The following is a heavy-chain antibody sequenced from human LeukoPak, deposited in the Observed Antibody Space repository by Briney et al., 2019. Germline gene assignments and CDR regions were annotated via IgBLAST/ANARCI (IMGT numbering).Heavy chain of an antibody. D-gene: IGHD6-19*01. CDR1: GFTFSSYS. J-gene: IGHJ4*02. CDR2: ISSSSSYI. CDR3: ARDLLAVAAPRYFDY. Sequence: PGGSLRLSCAASGFTFSSYSMNWVRQAPGKGLEWASSISSSSSYIYYADSVKGRFTISRDNAKNSLYLQMNSLRAEDTAVYYCARDLLAVAAPRYFDYWGQGTLVTVSS. V-gene: IGHV3-21*01.